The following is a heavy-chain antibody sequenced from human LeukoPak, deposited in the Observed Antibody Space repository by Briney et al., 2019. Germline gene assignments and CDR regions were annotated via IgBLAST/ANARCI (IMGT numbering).Heavy chain of an antibody. D-gene: IGHD6-6*01. CDR1: GYTFTGYY. J-gene: IGHJ4*02. CDR3: ARLDSSSSWGPQYRYYFDY. Sequence: ASVKVSCKASGYTFTGYYMRWVRQAPGQGLEWMGWINPNSGGTNYAQKFQGRVTMTRDTSISTAYMELSRLRSDDTAVYYCARLDSSSSWGPQYRYYFDYWGQGTLVTVSS. CDR2: INPNSGGT. V-gene: IGHV1-2*02.